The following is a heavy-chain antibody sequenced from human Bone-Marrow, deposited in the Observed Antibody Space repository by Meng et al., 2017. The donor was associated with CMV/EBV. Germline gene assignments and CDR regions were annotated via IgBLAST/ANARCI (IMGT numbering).Heavy chain of an antibody. CDR2: INHSGST. CDR3: ARGHGKKLGLYYDYYGMDV. CDR1: GGSFSGYY. V-gene: IGHV4-34*01. Sequence: SETLSLTCAVYGGSFSGYYWSWIRQPPGKGLEWIGEINHSGSTNYNPSLKSRVTISVDTSKNPFYLKLSSVTAADTAVYYCARGHGKKLGLYYDYYGMDVWGQGTTVTVSS. D-gene: IGHD7-27*01. J-gene: IGHJ6*02.